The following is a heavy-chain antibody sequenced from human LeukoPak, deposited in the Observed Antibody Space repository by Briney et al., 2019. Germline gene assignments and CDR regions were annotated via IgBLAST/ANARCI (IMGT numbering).Heavy chain of an antibody. Sequence: PSETLSLTCTVSGGSISSSSYYWGWIRQSPGKGLEWIGEINHVGSTNYNPSLESRVTISVDTSKKQFSLKVKSVTAADTAVYYCARGRGEDPSGHYTIPFDLWGQGTLATVSS. CDR1: GGSISSSSYY. J-gene: IGHJ4*02. CDR3: ARGRGEDPSGHYTIPFDL. CDR2: INHVGST. V-gene: IGHV4-39*07. D-gene: IGHD3-22*01.